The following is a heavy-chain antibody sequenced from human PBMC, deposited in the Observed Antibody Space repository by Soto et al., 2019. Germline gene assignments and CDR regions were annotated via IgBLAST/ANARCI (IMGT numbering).Heavy chain of an antibody. CDR3: ARNEYQLLYLDP. CDR2: IYHSGST. J-gene: IGHJ5*02. D-gene: IGHD2-2*02. CDR1: GGSVSSGGYS. Sequence: SETLSLTCAVSGGSVSSGGYSWSWIRQPPGKGLEWIGYIYHSGSTYYNPSLKSRVTISVDRSKNQFSLKLSSVTAADTAVYYCARNEYQLLYLDPWGQGTLVTVYS. V-gene: IGHV4-30-2*01.